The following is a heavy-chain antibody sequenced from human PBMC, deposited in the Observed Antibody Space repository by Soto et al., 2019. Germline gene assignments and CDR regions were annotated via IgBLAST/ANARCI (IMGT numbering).Heavy chain of an antibody. CDR3: ARAAQLRYFDWLWVFDI. D-gene: IGHD3-9*01. V-gene: IGHV3-74*01. J-gene: IGHJ3*02. CDR1: GFTFSSYW. Sequence: GGSLRLCCAASGFTFSSYWMHWVRQAPGKGLVWVSRINSDGSSTSYADSVKGRFTISRDNAKNTLYLQMNSLRAEDTAVYYCARAAQLRYFDWLWVFDIWGQGTMVTVSS. CDR2: INSDGSST.